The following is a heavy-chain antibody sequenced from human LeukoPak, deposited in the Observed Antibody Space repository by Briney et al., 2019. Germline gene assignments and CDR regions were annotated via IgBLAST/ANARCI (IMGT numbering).Heavy chain of an antibody. D-gene: IGHD6-19*01. Sequence: GESLRLSCGASGFTLRNYWMHWVRQPPGKGLVWVSRINSDGAMTNYADSVKGRFTISKDNAKNTLHLQMNSLRAEDTAVYYCARGLAVAGNCMDVWGQGTTVTVSS. V-gene: IGHV3-74*01. CDR1: GFTLRNYW. J-gene: IGHJ6*02. CDR3: ARGLAVAGNCMDV. CDR2: INSDGAMT.